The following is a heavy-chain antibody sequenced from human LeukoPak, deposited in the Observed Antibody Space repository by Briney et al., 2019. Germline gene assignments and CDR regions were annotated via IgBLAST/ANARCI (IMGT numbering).Heavy chain of an antibody. Sequence: SETLSLTCTVSGGSISSYYWSWIRQPPGKGLEWIGYIYYSGSTNYNPSLKSRVTISVDTSKNQFSLKLSSVTAADTAVYYCARVKSPGALDYWGQGTLVTVSS. CDR3: ARVKSPGALDY. J-gene: IGHJ4*02. D-gene: IGHD3-10*01. CDR1: GGSISSYY. CDR2: IYYSGST. V-gene: IGHV4-59*08.